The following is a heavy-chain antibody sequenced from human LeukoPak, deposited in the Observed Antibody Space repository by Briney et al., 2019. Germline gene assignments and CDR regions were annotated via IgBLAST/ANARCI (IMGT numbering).Heavy chain of an antibody. J-gene: IGHJ4*02. CDR1: RFTFSSYG. CDR3: ARHGHNSAVAGYY. D-gene: IGHD6-19*01. CDR2: IQYDGSNE. Sequence: PGGSLRLSCAASRFTFSSYGMHWVRQAPGKGLEWVAYIQYDGSNEQYTDSVKGRFSISRDSSKNILYLQMNSLRAEDTAVYYCARHGHNSAVAGYYWGQGTLVTVSS. V-gene: IGHV3-30*19.